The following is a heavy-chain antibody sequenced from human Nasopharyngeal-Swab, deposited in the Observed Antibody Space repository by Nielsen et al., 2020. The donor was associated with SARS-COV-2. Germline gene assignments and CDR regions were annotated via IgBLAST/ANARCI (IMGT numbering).Heavy chain of an antibody. V-gene: IGHV1-46*01. CDR2: INPTDGST. J-gene: IGHJ6*02. CDR1: GYTFTSYY. Sequence: VKVSCKASGYTFTSYYLHWVRQAPGQGLEWMGIINPTDGSTSYAQKFEGRVTMTRVTSTSTVYMELNSLRSEDTAVYYCARVLPFRITGTSGMDVWGQGTTVTVSS. CDR3: ARVLPFRITGTSGMDV. D-gene: IGHD1-7*01.